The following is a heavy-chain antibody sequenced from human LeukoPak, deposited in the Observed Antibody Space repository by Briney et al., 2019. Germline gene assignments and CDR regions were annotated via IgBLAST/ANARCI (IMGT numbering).Heavy chain of an antibody. D-gene: IGHD3-10*02. Sequence: GGSLRLSCAASGFTFSSYCMHWVRQAPGKGLVWVSRINSDGSSIRYADSVKGRFTISRDNAKNTLYLQMNSLRAEDTAVYYCGKNERERRVRGGGDYWGQGTLVTVSS. CDR3: GKNERERRVRGGGDY. V-gene: IGHV3-74*01. CDR2: INSDGSSI. J-gene: IGHJ4*02. CDR1: GFTFSSYC.